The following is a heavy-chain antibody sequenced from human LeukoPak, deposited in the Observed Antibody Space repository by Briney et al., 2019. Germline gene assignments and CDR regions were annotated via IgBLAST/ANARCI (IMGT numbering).Heavy chain of an antibody. CDR2: INPNSGGT. V-gene: IGHV1-2*02. D-gene: IGHD3-3*01. CDR1: GYTFTGYY. J-gene: IGHJ3*02. CDR3: ARDTVYDFWSGLYAFDI. Sequence: ASVKVSCKASGYTFTGYYMHWVRQAPGQGLEWMGWINPNSGGTNYAQKFQGRVTMTRDTSISTAYMELSRLRSDDTAVYYCARDTVYDFWSGLYAFDIWGQGTVVSVSS.